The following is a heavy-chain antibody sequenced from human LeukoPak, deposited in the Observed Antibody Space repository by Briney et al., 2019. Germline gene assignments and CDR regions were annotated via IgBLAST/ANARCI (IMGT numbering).Heavy chain of an antibody. CDR1: GGSFSGHY. V-gene: IGHV4-34*01. CDR3: ARGDHSYFDY. D-gene: IGHD1-26*01. CDR2: INHSGST. J-gene: IGHJ4*02. Sequence: SETLSLTCAVYGGSFSGHYWSWIRQPPGKGLEWIGEINHSGSTNYNPSLKSRVTISVDTSKNQFSLKLSSVTAADTAVYYCARGDHSYFDYWGQGTLVTVSS.